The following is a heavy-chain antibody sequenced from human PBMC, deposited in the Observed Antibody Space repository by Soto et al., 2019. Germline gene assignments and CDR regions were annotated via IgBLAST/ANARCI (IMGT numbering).Heavy chain of an antibody. CDR1: GYTFTSYG. D-gene: IGHD6-25*01. V-gene: IGHV1-18*01. CDR2: NSAFNVNT. CDR3: TPEAGWQRMVSYD. J-gene: IGHJ3*01. Sequence: QVQLVQSGIEVKKAGASVNVSCKAFGYTFTSYGFSWVRQVPGQGLEWLGWNSAFNVNTHYSQTMKSRLTVTTETATTSVPMELTSLKPDDTAVYYCTPEAGWQRMVSYDWGKGTMVPVSS.